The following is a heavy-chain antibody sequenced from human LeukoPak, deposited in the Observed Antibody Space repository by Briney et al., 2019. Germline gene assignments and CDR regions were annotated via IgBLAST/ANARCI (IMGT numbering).Heavy chain of an antibody. D-gene: IGHD1-1*01. Sequence: SETLSLTCTVSGDSISNSNYYWGWIRQPPGKGLEWIGSIYYSGSTYYNPSLKSRITISVDTSKNQFSLKVNSVTAADTAVYFCARPNWHAGVDWFDPWGQGTLVTVSS. V-gene: IGHV4-39*07. J-gene: IGHJ5*02. CDR1: GDSISNSNYY. CDR3: ARPNWHAGVDWFDP. CDR2: IYYSGST.